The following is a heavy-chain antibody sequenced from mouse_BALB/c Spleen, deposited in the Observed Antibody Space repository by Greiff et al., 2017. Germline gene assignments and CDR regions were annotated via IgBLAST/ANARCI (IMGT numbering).Heavy chain of an antibody. V-gene: IGHV14-3*02. CDR2: IDPANGNT. Sequence: VQLKESGAELVKPGASVKLSCTASGFNIKDTYMHWVKQRPEQGLEWIGRIDPANGNTKYDPKFQGKATITADTSSNTAYLQLSSLTSEDTAVYYCARGLTYYGSSPWFAYWGQGTLVTVSA. J-gene: IGHJ3*01. CDR1: GFNIKDTY. D-gene: IGHD1-1*01. CDR3: ARGLTYYGSSPWFAY.